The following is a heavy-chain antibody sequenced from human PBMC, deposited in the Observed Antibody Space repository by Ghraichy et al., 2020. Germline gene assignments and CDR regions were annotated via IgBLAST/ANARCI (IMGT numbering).Heavy chain of an antibody. J-gene: IGHJ4*02. V-gene: IGHV4-38-2*01. Sequence: SETLSLTCAVSGYSISSGYYWVWIRQSPGKGLEWIGSIYHSGSTYYKPSLESRVAISLDTSKNQFSLRLSSVTAADTAVYYCARRGSHSPFDYWGQGSLVTVSS. D-gene: IGHD1-26*01. CDR1: GYSISSGYY. CDR3: ARRGSHSPFDY. CDR2: IYHSGST.